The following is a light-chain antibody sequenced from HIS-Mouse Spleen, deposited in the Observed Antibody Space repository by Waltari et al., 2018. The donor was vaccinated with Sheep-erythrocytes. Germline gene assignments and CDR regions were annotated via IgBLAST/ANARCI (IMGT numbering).Light chain of an antibody. CDR1: SSTIGSNT. V-gene: IGLV1-44*01. Sequence: QSVLTQPPSASGPPGQRVTISCSGSSSTIGSNTVTWYQQLPGTAPKLLIYSNNQRPSGVPDRFSGSKSGTSASLAISGLQSEDEADYYCAAWDDSLNGPVFGGGTKLTVL. CDR3: AAWDDSLNGPV. CDR2: SNN. J-gene: IGLJ3*02.